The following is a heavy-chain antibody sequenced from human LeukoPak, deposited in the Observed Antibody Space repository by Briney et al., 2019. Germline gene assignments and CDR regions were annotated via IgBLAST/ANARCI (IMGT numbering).Heavy chain of an antibody. D-gene: IGHD2-2*02. V-gene: IGHV1-46*01. Sequence: ASVKVSCKASGYTFTIYYMHWVRQAPGQGLEWMGIINPSGGSTSYAQKFQGRVTMTRDMSTSTVYMELSSLRSEDTAVYYCARGYCSSTSCYRSWFDPWGQGTLVTVSS. CDR1: GYTFTIYY. J-gene: IGHJ5*02. CDR2: INPSGGST. CDR3: ARGYCSSTSCYRSWFDP.